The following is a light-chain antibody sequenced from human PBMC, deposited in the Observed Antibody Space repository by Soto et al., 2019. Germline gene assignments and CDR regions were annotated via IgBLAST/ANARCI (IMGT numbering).Light chain of an antibody. CDR2: DAS. Sequence: GDTVTITCRANQGISNYLAWFQQKPGKVPELLIYDASTLQSGVPSRFSGSGFGTDFTLTISSLQPEDVATYYCQKYNTAFWTFGQGTKVEIK. CDR3: QKYNTAFWT. CDR1: QGISNY. J-gene: IGKJ1*01. V-gene: IGKV1-27*01.